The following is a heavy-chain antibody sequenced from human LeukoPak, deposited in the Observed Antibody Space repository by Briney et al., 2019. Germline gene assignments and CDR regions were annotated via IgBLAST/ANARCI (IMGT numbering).Heavy chain of an antibody. CDR3: AIGKFDISGWSHLDY. V-gene: IGHV3-23*01. CDR1: GFSFNSYV. Sequence: PGGSLRLSCAASGFSFNSYVMTWVRQPPGKGLEWVSAISGSGTTTYYADSVKGRFTISRDNSKNTLYLQMNSLRAEDTAVYYCAIGKFDISGWSHLDYWGLGTLVIVSS. J-gene: IGHJ4*02. D-gene: IGHD6-19*01. CDR2: ISGSGTTT.